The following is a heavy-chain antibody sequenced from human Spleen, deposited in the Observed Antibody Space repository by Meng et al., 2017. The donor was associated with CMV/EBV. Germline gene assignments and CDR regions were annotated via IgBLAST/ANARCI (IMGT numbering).Heavy chain of an antibody. J-gene: IGHJ2*01. CDR1: ISSGDYY. D-gene: IGHD2-15*01. CDR2: IYYSGST. V-gene: IGHV4-30-4*01. CDR3: ARGYCSGGSCYPSLWYFDL. Sequence: ISSGDYYWSWIRQPPGKGLEWIGYIYYSGSTYYNPSLKSRVTISVDTSKNQFSLKLSSVTAADTAVYYCARGYCSGGSCYPSLWYFDLWGRGTLVTVSS.